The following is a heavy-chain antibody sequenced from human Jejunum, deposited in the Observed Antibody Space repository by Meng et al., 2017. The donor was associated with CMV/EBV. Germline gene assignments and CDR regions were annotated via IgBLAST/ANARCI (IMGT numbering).Heavy chain of an antibody. V-gene: IGHV3-23*03. CDR2: IYSNGIDR. CDR1: TVTFSTYA. D-gene: IGHD1-14*01. CDR3: AKDQPVLDC. Sequence: SCAASTVTFSTYAMSWVRQAPGKGLEWVSLIYSNGIDRYYADSVKGRFTISRDNSKNTLFLEMNSLRAEDTAVYYCAKDQPVLDCWGRGTLVTVSS. J-gene: IGHJ4*02.